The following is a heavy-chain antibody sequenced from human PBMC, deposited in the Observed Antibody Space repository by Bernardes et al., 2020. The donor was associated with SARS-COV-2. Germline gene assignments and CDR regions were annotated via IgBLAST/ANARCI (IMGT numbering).Heavy chain of an antibody. V-gene: IGHV3-74*01. D-gene: IGHD2-21*02. CDR1: GYTFTDYY. CDR3: ARGGDHHGFDV. CDR2: INSDGSDR. J-gene: IGHJ3*01. Sequence: SCKASGYTFTDYYMHWVRQAPGKGLEWVSRINSDGSDRIYASSVEGRFTVSRDNAKNTLYLEMSSLTAEDTAVYFCARGGDHHGFDVWGQGTMVTVSS.